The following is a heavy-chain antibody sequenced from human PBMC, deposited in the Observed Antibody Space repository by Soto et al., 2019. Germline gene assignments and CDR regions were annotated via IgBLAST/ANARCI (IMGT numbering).Heavy chain of an antibody. CDR1: GYSFTSYW. J-gene: IGHJ4*02. D-gene: IGHD2-2*02. V-gene: IGHV5-10-1*01. Sequence: GESLKISCQGSGYSFTSYWIGWVRQRPGKGLEGLGRINPSDSYTTYSPSFQGHVTISTDKSCSTAYLQWSGLKTSDTAMYYCARLGYCNGTSCYTFDSWGQGSLVTVSS. CDR2: INPSDSYT. CDR3: ARLGYCNGTSCYTFDS.